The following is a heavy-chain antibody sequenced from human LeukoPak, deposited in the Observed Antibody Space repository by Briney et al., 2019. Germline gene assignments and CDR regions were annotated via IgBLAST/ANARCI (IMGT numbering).Heavy chain of an antibody. D-gene: IGHD2-15*01. V-gene: IGHV3-23*01. CDR2: IRSNGRDT. J-gene: IGHJ5*02. Sequence: GGSLRLSCAASGFTFREYPMSWVRQAPGKGLEWVSNIRSNGRDTYYTDSVKGRFTISRDNSKNTVYLEMNSLRAGDTAVYYCAKGGYTTWFDPWGQGTLVTVSS. CDR3: AKGGYTTWFDP. CDR1: GFTFREYP.